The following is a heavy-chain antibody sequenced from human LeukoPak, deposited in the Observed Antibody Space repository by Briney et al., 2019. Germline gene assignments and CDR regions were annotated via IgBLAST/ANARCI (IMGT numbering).Heavy chain of an antibody. V-gene: IGHV3-64*01. Sequence: PGESLRLSCTASGFALGSFAMHWVRQGAGKRLEYISAISVNGNTTYYDTSVKGRFVISRDNSRNKLYLQMGRLRPEDTAMYFCVRGGASGIDYWGRGALVTVS. CDR2: ISVNGNTT. D-gene: IGHD1-26*01. CDR3: VRGGASGIDY. J-gene: IGHJ4*02. CDR1: GFALGSFA.